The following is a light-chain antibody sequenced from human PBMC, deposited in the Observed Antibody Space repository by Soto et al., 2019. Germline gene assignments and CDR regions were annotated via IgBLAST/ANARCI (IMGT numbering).Light chain of an antibody. CDR1: SSDVGSHNF. CDR2: EVS. CDR3: YSNLGSIA. J-gene: IGLJ2*01. V-gene: IGLV2-23*02. Sequence: QSALTQPASVSGSPGQSITISCTGTSSDVGSHNFVSWYQQHPGKAPELMIYEVSKRPSGVSNRFSGSKSGNTASLTISGLQAEDEADYYCYSNLGSIAFGGGTQLTVL.